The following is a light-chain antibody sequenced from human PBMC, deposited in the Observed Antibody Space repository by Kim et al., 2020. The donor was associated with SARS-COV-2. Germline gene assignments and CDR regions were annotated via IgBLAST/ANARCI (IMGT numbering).Light chain of an antibody. CDR1: SGHSSYA. J-gene: IGLJ2*01. CDR2: LNSDGSH. CDR3: QTWGTGTVV. Sequence: SVKLTCTLSSGHSSYAIAWHQQQPEKGPRYLMKLNSDGSHSKGDGIPDRFSGSSSGAERYLTISSLQSEDEADYYCQTWGTGTVVFGGGTQLTVL. V-gene: IGLV4-69*01.